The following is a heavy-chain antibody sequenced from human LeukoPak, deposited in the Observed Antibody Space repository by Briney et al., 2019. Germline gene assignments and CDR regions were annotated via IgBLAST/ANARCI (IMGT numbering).Heavy chain of an antibody. V-gene: IGHV4-4*07. CDR1: GGSISSYY. Sequence: PSETLSLTCTVSGGSISSYYWSWIRQPAGKGLEWIGRIYTSGSTNYNPSLKSRVTTSVDTSKNQFSLKLSSVTAADTAVYYCARDKYYYGSGSYVHFDYWGQGTLVTVSS. CDR2: IYTSGST. J-gene: IGHJ4*02. CDR3: ARDKYYYGSGSYVHFDY. D-gene: IGHD3-10*01.